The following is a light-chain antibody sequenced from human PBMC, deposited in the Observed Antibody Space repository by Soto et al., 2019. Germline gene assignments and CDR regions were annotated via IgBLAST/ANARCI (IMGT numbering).Light chain of an antibody. CDR2: EVD. V-gene: IGLV2-11*01. CDR1: SSDVGSNNH. J-gene: IGLJ2*01. CDR3: SSFAGSYSVV. Sequence: QSALTQPRSVSGSPGQSVTISCTGTSSDVGSNNHVSWYQQYTGKAPKVMIYEVDKRSSTVPDRFSGSKSGNTASLTISGLRAEDEADDYCSSFAGSYSVVFGGGTKLTVL.